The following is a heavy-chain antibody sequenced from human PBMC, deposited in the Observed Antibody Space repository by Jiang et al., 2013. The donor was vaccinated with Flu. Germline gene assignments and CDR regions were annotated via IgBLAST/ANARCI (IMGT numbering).Heavy chain of an antibody. Sequence: SFTSYWIGWVRQMPGKGLEWMGIIYPGDSDTRYSPSFQGQVTISADKSISTAYLQWSSLKASDTAMYYCARHGVAPYGSGSYYSWRTPRNGVPNYGMDVWGQGTTVTVSS. D-gene: IGHD3-10*01. CDR3: ARHGVAPYGSGSYYSWRTPRNGVPNYGMDV. CDR2: IYPGDSDT. V-gene: IGHV5-51*01. J-gene: IGHJ6*02. CDR1: SFTSYW.